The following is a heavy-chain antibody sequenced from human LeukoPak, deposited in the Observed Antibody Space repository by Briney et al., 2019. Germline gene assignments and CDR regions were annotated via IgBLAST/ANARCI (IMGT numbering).Heavy chain of an antibody. V-gene: IGHV3-48*01. D-gene: IGHD6-6*01. Sequence: GGSLRLSCAASGFTFSSYGMDWVRQAPGKGLEWVSYISSNSRTIDYANSVKGRFTVSRDNAKNSLFLQMNSLRAEDTAVYYCTRGGAARPDYWSQGTLVTVSS. CDR2: ISSNSRTI. CDR1: GFTFSSYG. CDR3: TRGGAARPDY. J-gene: IGHJ4*02.